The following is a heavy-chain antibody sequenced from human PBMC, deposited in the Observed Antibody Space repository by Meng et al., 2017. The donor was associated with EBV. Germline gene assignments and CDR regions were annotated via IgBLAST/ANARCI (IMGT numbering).Heavy chain of an antibody. D-gene: IGHD2-15*01. V-gene: IGHV1-3*01. J-gene: IGHJ5*02. CDR2: INAGNGNT. CDR1: GYTFTSYA. Sequence: VQLAQSGAAVKKSGASVKVSCKAYGYTFTSYAMHWVRQAPGQRLEWMGWINAGNGNTKYSQKFQGRVTITRDTSASTAYMELSSLRSEDTAVYYCARRGGVADWFDPWGQGTLVTVSS. CDR3: ARRGGVADWFDP.